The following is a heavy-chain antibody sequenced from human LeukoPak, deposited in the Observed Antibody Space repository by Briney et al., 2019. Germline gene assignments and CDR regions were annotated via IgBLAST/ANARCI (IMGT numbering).Heavy chain of an antibody. D-gene: IGHD5-18*01. J-gene: IGHJ4*02. Sequence: GGSLRLSCAASGFTFSSYSMNWVRQAPGKGLEWVSSISSTSSYIYYADSVKGRFTISRDNAKNSLYLQMNSLRAEDTAVYYCARDGFPTVDTAMVYYFDYWGQGTLVTVSS. CDR2: ISSTSSYI. CDR3: ARDGFPTVDTAMVYYFDY. CDR1: GFTFSSYS. V-gene: IGHV3-21*01.